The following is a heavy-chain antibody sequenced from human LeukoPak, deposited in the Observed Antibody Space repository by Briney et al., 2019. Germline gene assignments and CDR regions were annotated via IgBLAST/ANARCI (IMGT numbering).Heavy chain of an antibody. J-gene: IGHJ4*02. CDR2: INQDGRDK. Sequence: PGGSLRLSCAASGFTFSSDWMSWVRQAPGKGLEWVANINQDGRDKSYVDSVRGRFTISRDNARNSLYLQMNSLRAEDTVMYYCAGGAGYWGQGTLVTVSS. V-gene: IGHV3-7*01. CDR3: AGGAGY. CDR1: GFTFSSDW.